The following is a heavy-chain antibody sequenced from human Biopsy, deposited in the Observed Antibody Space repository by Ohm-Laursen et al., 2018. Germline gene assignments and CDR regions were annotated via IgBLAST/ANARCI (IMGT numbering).Heavy chain of an antibody. D-gene: IGHD4-17*01. V-gene: IGHV3-74*03. Sequence: SLRLSCTAFGFTFSRSVMHWVRQAPGKGLMWVSRIHGDERSTTYAEPVKGRFTISRDNARNSLYLQMNSLRAEDTAVYYCGRGQTVAPGYYGMDVWGQGTTVTVSS. J-gene: IGHJ6*02. CDR2: IHGDERST. CDR3: GRGQTVAPGYYGMDV. CDR1: GFTFSRSV.